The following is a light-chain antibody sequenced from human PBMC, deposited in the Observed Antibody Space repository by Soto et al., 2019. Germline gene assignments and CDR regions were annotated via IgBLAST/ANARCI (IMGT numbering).Light chain of an antibody. Sequence: EILMTQSPATLSVSPGERATLSCRASQSVSSNLAWYQQKPGQAPRLLIYGASNRATGIPARFSGSESGTEFTLTISSLQSEDFAVYYCQHYNNWPYTFGQGTKLEIK. CDR2: GAS. CDR3: QHYNNWPYT. CDR1: QSVSSN. V-gene: IGKV3-15*01. J-gene: IGKJ2*01.